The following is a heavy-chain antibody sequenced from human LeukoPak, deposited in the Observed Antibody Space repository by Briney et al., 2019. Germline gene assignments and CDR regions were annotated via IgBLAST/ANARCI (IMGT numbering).Heavy chain of an antibody. V-gene: IGHV3-74*01. CDR3: ARGSYGYDY. CDR1: GFTFSSYW. CDR2: INSDGSST. J-gene: IGHJ4*02. Sequence: GGSLRLSCAASGFTFSSYWMHWVRHGPGKGLVWVSRINSDGSSTTYADSVKGRFTISRDNAKNTLYLRMNSLRAEDTAVYYCARGSYGYDYWGQGTLVTVSS. D-gene: IGHD5-18*01.